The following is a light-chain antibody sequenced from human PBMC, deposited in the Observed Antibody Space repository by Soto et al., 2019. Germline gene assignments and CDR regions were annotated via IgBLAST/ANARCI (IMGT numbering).Light chain of an antibody. V-gene: IGKV3-11*01. CDR3: LQYDGWPLT. CDR2: DAS. Sequence: EVVLTQSPATLSLSPGERATLSCRASQSVSTYLAWYQQKPGQPPRLLIYDASNRATGIPARFSGSGSGTDFTLTISGLEPEDFAVYYCLQYDGWPLTFGQGTRLEIK. CDR1: QSVSTY. J-gene: IGKJ5*01.